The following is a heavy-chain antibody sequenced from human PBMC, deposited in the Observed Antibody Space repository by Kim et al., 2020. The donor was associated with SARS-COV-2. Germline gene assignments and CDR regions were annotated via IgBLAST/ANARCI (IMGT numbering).Heavy chain of an antibody. V-gene: IGHV1-2*02. CDR2: INPNSGGT. CDR1: GYTFTGYY. D-gene: IGHD2-2*01. Sequence: ASVKVSCKACGYTFTGYYMHWVRQAPGQGLEWMGWINPNSGGTNYAQKFQGRVTMTRDTSISTAYMELSRLRSDDTAVYYCASMDDSYCSSTSCYHIDYWGQGTLVTVSS. CDR3: ASMDDSYCSSTSCYHIDY. J-gene: IGHJ4*02.